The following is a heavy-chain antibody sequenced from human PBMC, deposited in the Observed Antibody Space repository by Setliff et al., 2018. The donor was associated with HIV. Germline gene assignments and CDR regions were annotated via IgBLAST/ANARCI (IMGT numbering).Heavy chain of an antibody. D-gene: IGHD6-13*01. CDR2: VNPTGRP. CDR1: GGSISSGSYY. Sequence: SETLSLTCTVSGGSISSGSYYWSWIRQPAGKGLEWIGDVNPTGRPNYSPSLKSRVTMSVDSSKNQFSLKLSSVTAADRAVYYCGGSSRWGFVYWGQGTLVTSPQ. CDR3: GGSSRWGFVY. J-gene: IGHJ4*02. V-gene: IGHV4-61*09.